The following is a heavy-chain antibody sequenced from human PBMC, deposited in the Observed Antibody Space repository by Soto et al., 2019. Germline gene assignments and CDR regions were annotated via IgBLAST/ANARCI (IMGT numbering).Heavy chain of an antibody. J-gene: IGHJ3*02. Sequence: GASVKVSCKASGGTFSSYTISWVRQAPGQGLEWMGRIIPILGIANYAQKFQGRVTITADKSTSTAYMELSSLRSEDTAVYYCARKVDPYDAFDIWGQGTMVTVSS. CDR1: GGTFSSYT. V-gene: IGHV1-69*02. CDR3: ARKVDPYDAFDI. CDR2: IIPILGIA.